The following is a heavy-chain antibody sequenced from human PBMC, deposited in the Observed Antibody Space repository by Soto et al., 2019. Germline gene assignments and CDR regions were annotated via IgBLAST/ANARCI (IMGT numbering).Heavy chain of an antibody. CDR1: GGSFSGYY. CDR2: IYYSGST. V-gene: IGHV4-59*01. Sequence: SETLSLTCAFYGGSFSGYYWSWIRQPPGKGLEWIGYIYYSGSTNYNPSLKSRVTISVDTSKNQFSLKLSSVTAADTAVYYCARDQGQNYDFWSGYYYYYMDVWGKGTTVTVSS. J-gene: IGHJ6*03. D-gene: IGHD3-3*01. CDR3: ARDQGQNYDFWSGYYYYYMDV.